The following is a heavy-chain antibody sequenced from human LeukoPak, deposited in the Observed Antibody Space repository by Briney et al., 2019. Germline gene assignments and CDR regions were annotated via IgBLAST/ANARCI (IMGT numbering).Heavy chain of an antibody. V-gene: IGHV3-11*04. J-gene: IGHJ4*02. CDR3: ARDHDYGDYYDY. D-gene: IGHD4-17*01. CDR1: GFTFSDYY. Sequence: GGSLRLSCAASGFTFSDYYMSWIRQAPGKGLEWVSYISNSGGSIYYADSLKGRFTISRDNAKNSLFLQMNSLRAEDTAVYYCARDHDYGDYYDYWGQGTLVTVSS. CDR2: ISNSGGSI.